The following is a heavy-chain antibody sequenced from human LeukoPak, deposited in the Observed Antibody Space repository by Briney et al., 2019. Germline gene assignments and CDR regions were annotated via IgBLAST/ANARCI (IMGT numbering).Heavy chain of an antibody. CDR3: AKWGDYDILTGYYDSDY. D-gene: IGHD3-9*01. Sequence: PGGSLRLSCAASGFTFSNYAMSWVRQAPGKGLEWVSAIVGTGGSTYYADSVKGRFTISRDNSKNTLHLQMNSLRAEDTAVYYCAKWGDYDILTGYYDSDYWGQGTLVTVSS. CDR1: GFTFSNYA. V-gene: IGHV3-23*01. CDR2: IVGTGGST. J-gene: IGHJ4*02.